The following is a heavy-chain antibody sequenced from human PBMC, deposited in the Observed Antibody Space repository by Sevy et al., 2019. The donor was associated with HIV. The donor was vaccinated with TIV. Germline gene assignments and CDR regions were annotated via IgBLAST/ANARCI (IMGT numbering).Heavy chain of an antibody. D-gene: IGHD1-26*01. J-gene: IGHJ6*02. CDR1: GFTFTSHA. V-gene: IGHV3-23*01. CDR3: AKDRLDSGSPPYYCYGMDV. Sequence: GGSLRLSCAASGFTFTSHAMSWVRQAPGKGLEWVAAISGSGGSTYYADSVKGRFTISRDNSKNTLYLQTNSLTAEDTAVYYCAKDRLDSGSPPYYCYGMDVWGQGTTVTVSS. CDR2: ISGSGGST.